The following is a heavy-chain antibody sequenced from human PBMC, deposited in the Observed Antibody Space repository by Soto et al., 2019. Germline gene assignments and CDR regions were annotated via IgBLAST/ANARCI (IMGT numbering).Heavy chain of an antibody. D-gene: IGHD4-17*01. V-gene: IGHV4-34*01. CDR2: INHSGST. J-gene: IGHJ4*02. Sequence: QVQLQQWGAGLLKPSETLSLTCAVYGGSFSGYYWSWIRQPPGKGLEWIGEINHSGSTNYNPSLKSRVTISVDTSKNQFSLKLSSVTAADTAVYYCASLKGLPAAGDYGDYYGADYWGQGTLVTVSS. CDR1: GGSFSGYY. CDR3: ASLKGLPAAGDYGDYYGADY.